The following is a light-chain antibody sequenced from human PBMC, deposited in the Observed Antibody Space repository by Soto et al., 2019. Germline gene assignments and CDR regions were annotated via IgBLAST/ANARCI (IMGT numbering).Light chain of an antibody. CDR2: LGS. V-gene: IGKV2-28*01. J-gene: IGKJ5*01. Sequence: DIVMTQSPLSLPVTPGEPASISCRSSQSLLHSNGYNYLDWYLQKPGQSPQLLIYLGSNRASGGPVRFMGSGSGTDFTLKISRVEAEDVGVYYCMQALQAPITFGQGTRLEIK. CDR3: MQALQAPIT. CDR1: QSLLHSNGYNY.